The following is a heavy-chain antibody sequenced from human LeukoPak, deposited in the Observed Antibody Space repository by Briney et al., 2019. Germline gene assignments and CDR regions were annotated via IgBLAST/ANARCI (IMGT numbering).Heavy chain of an antibody. Sequence: GGSLRLSCAASGFTFSSYGMNWVRQAPGKGLEWVSYISSSGSTIYYADSVKGRFTISRDNAKNSLSLQMNSLRAEDTAVYYCARDSKYYDSSGYLRGGLDYWGQGTLVTVSS. CDR2: ISSSGSTI. V-gene: IGHV3-48*03. CDR3: ARDSKYYDSSGYLRGGLDY. J-gene: IGHJ4*02. D-gene: IGHD3-22*01. CDR1: GFTFSSYG.